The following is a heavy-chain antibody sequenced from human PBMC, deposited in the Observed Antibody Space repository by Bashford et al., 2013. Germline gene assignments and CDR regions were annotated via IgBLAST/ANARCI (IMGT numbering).Heavy chain of an antibody. Sequence: ETLSLTCSVSGGSISGYYWSWIRQPAGKGLEWIGRIHSSGNTNYKSSLKSRVTMSLDTPKNQFSLKLTSVTAADTAVYYCARAGRSDFWSAVGGNXYGMDVVGDQGTTVTVVL. D-gene: IGHD3-3*01. V-gene: IGHV4-4*07. CDR1: GGSISGYY. CDR2: IHSSGNT. CDR3: ARAGRSDFWSAVGGNXYGMDV. J-gene: IGHJ6*01.